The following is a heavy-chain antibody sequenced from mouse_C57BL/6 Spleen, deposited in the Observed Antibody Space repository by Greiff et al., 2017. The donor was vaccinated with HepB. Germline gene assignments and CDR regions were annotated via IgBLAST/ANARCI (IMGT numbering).Heavy chain of an antibody. V-gene: IGHV1-80*01. CDR3: ARGRPTYAMDY. Sequence: VQLQQSGAELVKPGASVKISCKASGYAFSSYWMNWVKQRPGKGLEWIGQIYPGDGDTNYNGKFKGKATLTADKSSSTAYMQLSSLTSEDSAVYFCARGRPTYAMDYWGQGTSVTVSS. J-gene: IGHJ4*01. CDR2: IYPGDGDT. CDR1: GYAFSSYW.